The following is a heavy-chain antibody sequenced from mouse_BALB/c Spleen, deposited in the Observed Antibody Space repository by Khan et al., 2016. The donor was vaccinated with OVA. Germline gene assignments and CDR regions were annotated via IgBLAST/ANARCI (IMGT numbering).Heavy chain of an antibody. CDR3: VRSGYGSFGF. CDR1: GYTFTDFN. Sequence: VQLKQSGPELVKPGASVKISCKASGYTFTDFNLDWVRQSQGRSLEWIGYIFPNSGDTGYNQKFKTKATLTVDTSSSTAYIELRSLTSADSAVYYCVRSGYGSFGFWGQGTLVTVSA. V-gene: IGHV1S29*02. J-gene: IGHJ3*01. D-gene: IGHD1-2*01. CDR2: IFPNSGDT.